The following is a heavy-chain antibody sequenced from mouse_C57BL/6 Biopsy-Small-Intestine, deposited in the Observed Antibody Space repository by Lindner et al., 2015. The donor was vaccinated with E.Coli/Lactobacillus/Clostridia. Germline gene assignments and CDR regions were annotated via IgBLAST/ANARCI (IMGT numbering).Heavy chain of an antibody. CDR3: ARIMIVDTSSNTQGALDI. V-gene: IGHV1-81*01. D-gene: IGHD2-3*01. CDR1: GGTFTSYA. J-gene: IGHJ3*01. CDR2: ILPIFRIA. Sequence: SVKVSCKASGGTFTSYAIGWVRQAPGRGLEWMGGILPIFRIANYAQKFQGRVTITADKSTSTAYMELNSLRSEDTAVYYCARIMIVDTSSNTQGALDIWGQGTVVTVSS.